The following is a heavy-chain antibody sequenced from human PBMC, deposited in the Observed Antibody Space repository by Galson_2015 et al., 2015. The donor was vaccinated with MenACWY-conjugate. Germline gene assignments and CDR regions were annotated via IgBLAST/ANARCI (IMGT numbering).Heavy chain of an antibody. J-gene: IGHJ3*02. CDR2: IYYSGST. CDR1: GGSISSYY. Sequence: SETLSLTCTVSGGSISSYYWSWIRQPPGKGLEWIGYIYYSGSTNYSPSLKSRVTISVDTSKNQFSLKLSSVTAADTAVYYCAREDSDNYYDSSGYYYDAFDIWGQGTMVTVSS. CDR3: AREDSDNYYDSSGYYYDAFDI. D-gene: IGHD3-22*01. V-gene: IGHV4-59*01.